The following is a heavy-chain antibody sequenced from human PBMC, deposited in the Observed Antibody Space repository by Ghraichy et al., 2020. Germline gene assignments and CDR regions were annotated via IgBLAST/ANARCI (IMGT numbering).Heavy chain of an antibody. CDR2: IYSGGST. Sequence: CAASGVTVSSNYMNWVRQAPGKGLEWVSVIYSGGSTYYADSVKGRFTISRDNSKNTLYLQMNSLRPEDTAVYYCARADYNYYFGMDVWGQGTTVTVSS. D-gene: IGHD3-10*01. J-gene: IGHJ6*02. V-gene: IGHV3-66*02. CDR1: GVTVSSNY. CDR3: ARADYNYYFGMDV.